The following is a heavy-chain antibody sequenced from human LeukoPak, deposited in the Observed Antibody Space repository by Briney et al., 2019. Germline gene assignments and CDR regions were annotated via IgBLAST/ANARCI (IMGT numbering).Heavy chain of an antibody. CDR2: ISSSESTI. J-gene: IGHJ4*02. CDR1: GFTFSNHE. CDR3: ARGELRFSRGYFDN. Sequence: PGGSLRLSCAASGFTFSNHEMNWVRQAPGKGLEWVSYISSSESTIYYADPVKGRFTISRDNAKNSLYLQMNSLRAEDTAVYYCARGELRFSRGYFDNWGQGTLVTVSS. D-gene: IGHD3-3*01. V-gene: IGHV3-48*03.